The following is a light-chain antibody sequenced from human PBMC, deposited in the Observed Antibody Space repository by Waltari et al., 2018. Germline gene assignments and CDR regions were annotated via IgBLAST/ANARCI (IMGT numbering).Light chain of an antibody. CDR3: QQYYSIPRS. CDR1: QSVLFSSNNENY. V-gene: IGKV4-1*01. J-gene: IGKJ2*03. Sequence: DIVMTQSPDSLAVSLGEGATINCKSSQSVLFSSNNENYLAWYQQKPGQPPKLLIYWASTRESGVPDRFSGSGSGTDFTLTISSLQAEDVAVYYCQQYYSIPRSFGQGTKLEIK. CDR2: WAS.